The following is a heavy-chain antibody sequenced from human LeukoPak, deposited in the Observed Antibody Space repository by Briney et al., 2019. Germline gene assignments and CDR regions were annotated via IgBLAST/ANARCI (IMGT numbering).Heavy chain of an antibody. J-gene: IGHJ4*02. D-gene: IGHD3-9*01. CDR3: ARDGSAGWDY. V-gene: IGHV1-8*02. CDR1: GYTFTGYY. CDR2: MNPNSGNT. Sequence: ASVKVSCKASGYTFTGYYMHWVRQAPGQGLEWMGWMNPNSGNTGYAQKFQGRVTMTRNTSISTAYMELSSLRSEDTAVYYCARDGSAGWDYWGQGTLVTVSS.